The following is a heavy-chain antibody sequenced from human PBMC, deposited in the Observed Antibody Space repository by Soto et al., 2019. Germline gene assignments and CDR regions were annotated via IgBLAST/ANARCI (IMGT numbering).Heavy chain of an antibody. D-gene: IGHD5-12*01. J-gene: IGHJ4*02. V-gene: IGHV3-21*01. CDR1: GFTFSSYS. Sequence: EVQLVESGGGLVKPGGSLRLSCAASGFTFSSYSMNWVRQAPGKGLEWVSSISSSSSYIYYADSVKGRFTISRDNAKTSLYLQMNSLRAEDTAVYYCARGRPRIVATIRDYWGQGTLVTVSS. CDR2: ISSSSSYI. CDR3: ARGRPRIVATIRDY.